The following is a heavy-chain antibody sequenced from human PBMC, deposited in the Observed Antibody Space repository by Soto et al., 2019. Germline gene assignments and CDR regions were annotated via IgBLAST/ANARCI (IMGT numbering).Heavy chain of an antibody. V-gene: IGHV3-9*01. CDR2: ISWNSGSI. J-gene: IGHJ6*03. CDR1: GFTFDDYA. CDR3: AKERVSLSYYYYMDV. Sequence: EVQLVESGGGLVQPGRSLRLSCAASGFTFDDYAMHWVRQAPGKGLEWVSGISWNSGSIGYADSVKGRFTISRDNAKNSLYLQMNSLRAEDTALYYCAKERVSLSYYYYMDVWGKGTTVTVSS. D-gene: IGHD6-13*01.